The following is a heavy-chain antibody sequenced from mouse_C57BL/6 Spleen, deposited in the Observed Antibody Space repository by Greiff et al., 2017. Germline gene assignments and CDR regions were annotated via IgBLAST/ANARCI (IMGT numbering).Heavy chain of an antibody. D-gene: IGHD2-10*02. V-gene: IGHV1-50*01. CDR1: GYTFTSYW. CDR2: IDPSDSYT. J-gene: IGHJ2*01. Sequence: QVQLQQPGAELVKPGASVKLSCKASGYTFTSYWMQWVKQRPGQGLEWIGEIDPSDSYTNYNQKFKGKATLTVDTSSSTAYMQLSSLTSEDSAVYYCARTPSLDCWGQGTTLTVSS. CDR3: ARTPSLDC.